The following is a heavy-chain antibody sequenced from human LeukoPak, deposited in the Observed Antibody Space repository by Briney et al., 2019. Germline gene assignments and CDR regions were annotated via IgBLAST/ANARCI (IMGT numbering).Heavy chain of an antibody. CDR2: INHSGST. Sequence: SETLSLTCAVSGGSFSGYYWSWVRQPPGKGLEWIGEINHSGSTNYNPSLKSRVTISVDTSKNQFSLKLSSVTAADTAVYYCARSRRGSCGWYGHWGQGLLVTFSS. CDR1: GGSFSGYY. J-gene: IGHJ4*02. D-gene: IGHD6-19*01. V-gene: IGHV4-34*01. CDR3: ARSRRGSCGWYGH.